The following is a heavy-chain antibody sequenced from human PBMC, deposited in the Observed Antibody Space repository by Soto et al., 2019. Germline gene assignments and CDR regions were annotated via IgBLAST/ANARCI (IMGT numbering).Heavy chain of an antibody. Sequence: QVLLVQSGPEVRKPGSSVKVSCKASGDTFSTNAISWVRQAPGQGLEWMGGLLPIFGTPNYAQKFQGRVTITADTSTSTAYMELSSLRPEDTAVYFCARDPRGGRYYETGGYYYTGGNWFDPWGQGTLVTVSS. CDR1: GDTFSTNA. J-gene: IGHJ5*02. V-gene: IGHV1-69*06. D-gene: IGHD3-22*01. CDR2: LLPIFGTP. CDR3: ARDPRGGRYYETGGYYYTGGNWFDP.